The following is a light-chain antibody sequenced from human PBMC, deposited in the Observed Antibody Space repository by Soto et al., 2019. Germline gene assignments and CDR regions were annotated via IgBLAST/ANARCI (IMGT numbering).Light chain of an antibody. J-gene: IGKJ1*01. CDR1: QGVSSY. Sequence: AILMTQSPSSFSASPGDRVTITCRASQGVSSYLAWYQQKPGKAPKLLIYAASTLHSGVPSRFSGSGSGTDFTLTISSLQSEDFATYYCQQYYSYPVTFGQGTKVDIK. CDR3: QQYYSYPVT. V-gene: IGKV1-8*01. CDR2: AAS.